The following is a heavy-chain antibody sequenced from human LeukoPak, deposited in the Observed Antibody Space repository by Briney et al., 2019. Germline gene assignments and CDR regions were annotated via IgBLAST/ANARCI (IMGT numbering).Heavy chain of an antibody. V-gene: IGHV3-9*03. CDR1: GFTFSSYA. CDR3: AKDIVRLRLGGAFDI. Sequence: QPGGSLRLSCAASGFTFSSYAMSWVRQAPGKGLEWVSGISWNSGSIGYADSVKGRFTISRDNAKNSLYLQMNSLRAEDMALYYCAKDIVRLRLGGAFDIWGQGTMVTVSS. CDR2: ISWNSGSI. D-gene: IGHD3-16*01. J-gene: IGHJ3*02.